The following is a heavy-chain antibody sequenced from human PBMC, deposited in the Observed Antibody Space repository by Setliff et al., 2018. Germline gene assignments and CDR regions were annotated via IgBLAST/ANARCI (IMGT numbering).Heavy chain of an antibody. CDR1: GGSFSDHF. D-gene: IGHD3-10*01. V-gene: IGHV4-34*01. CDR3: ARVPHIWFGDLMTFDDAFDV. Sequence: SETLSLTCTVYGGSFSDHFWSWIRQPPGKGLEWIGEINHSGSTNYNPSLKSRVTISVDASKNQFSLKLTSVTAADTAVYFCARVPHIWFGDLMTFDDAFDVWGQGTMVTVSS. CDR2: INHSGST. J-gene: IGHJ3*01.